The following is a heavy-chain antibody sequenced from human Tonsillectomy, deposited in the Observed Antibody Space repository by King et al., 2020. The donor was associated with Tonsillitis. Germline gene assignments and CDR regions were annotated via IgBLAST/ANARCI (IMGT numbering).Heavy chain of an antibody. V-gene: IGHV3-21*06. CDR3: ARGHRAGGYADFDS. J-gene: IGHJ4*02. Sequence: EVQLVESGGGLVKPGGSLRLSCAVSGITFNTYSMNWVRQAPGKGLEWVSSISSSSSYIYSADSVKGRFTISRDNAKNSVYLQMDGLRAEDTAVYYCARGHRAGGYADFDSWGQGTLVTVSS. CDR1: GITFNTYS. D-gene: IGHD2-2*01. CDR2: ISSSSSYI.